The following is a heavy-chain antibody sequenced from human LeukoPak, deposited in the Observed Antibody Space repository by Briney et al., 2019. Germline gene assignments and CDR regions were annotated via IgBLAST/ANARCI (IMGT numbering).Heavy chain of an antibody. CDR1: GGSISSYY. CDR3: ASSYSSSSGLVFDY. CDR2: IYTSGST. Sequence: PSETLSLTCTVSGGSISSYYWSWIRQPAGKGLEWIGRIYTSGSTNYNPSLKSRVTMSVDTSKNQFSLKLSSVTAADTAVYCCASSYSSSSGLVFDYWGQGTLVTVSS. J-gene: IGHJ4*02. D-gene: IGHD6-6*01. V-gene: IGHV4-4*07.